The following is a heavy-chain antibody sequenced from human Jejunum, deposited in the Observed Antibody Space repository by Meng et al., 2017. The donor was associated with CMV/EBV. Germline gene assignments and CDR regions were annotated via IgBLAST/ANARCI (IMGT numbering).Heavy chain of an antibody. CDR1: GYPFTGYS. CDR2: INPNSGDT. D-gene: IGHD5-12*01. Sequence: KASGYPFTGYSMHWVRQAPGQGLEWMGWINPNSGDTNYAQKFQGRVTMTRDTSISTAYMELNRLISDDTAIYYCATLYSGYSKGVYWGQGTLVTVSS. V-gene: IGHV1-2*02. J-gene: IGHJ4*02. CDR3: ATLYSGYSKGVY.